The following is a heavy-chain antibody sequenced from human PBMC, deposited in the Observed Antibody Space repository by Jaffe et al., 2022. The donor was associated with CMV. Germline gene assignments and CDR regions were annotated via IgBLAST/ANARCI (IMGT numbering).Heavy chain of an antibody. D-gene: IGHD3-3*01. V-gene: IGHV6-1*01. Sequence: QVRLQQSGPGLVKPSQTLSLTCAISGDSVSTNTAAWNWIRQSPSRGLEWLGRTFYKSQWYLDYALSLKGRITINPDTSKNQFSLHLSSVTPEDTAVYYCARDASLIIGEGHLDIWGQGTLVTVSS. CDR2: TFYKSQWYL. CDR1: GDSVSTNTAA. CDR3: ARDASLIIGEGHLDI. J-gene: IGHJ4*02.